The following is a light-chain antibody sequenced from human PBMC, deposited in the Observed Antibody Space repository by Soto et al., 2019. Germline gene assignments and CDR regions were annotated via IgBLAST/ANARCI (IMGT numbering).Light chain of an antibody. V-gene: IGKV3-15*01. Sequence: EVVMTQSPATLSVSPGERANLSCRASQTISTNLAWYRHKPGQPPRLLVYGGSTRAAAIPARFSGSGSGTEFTLTISGLQSEDSAVYYCQQYNIWPEAFGQGTKVEL. CDR3: QQYNIWPEA. CDR1: QTISTN. J-gene: IGKJ1*01. CDR2: GGS.